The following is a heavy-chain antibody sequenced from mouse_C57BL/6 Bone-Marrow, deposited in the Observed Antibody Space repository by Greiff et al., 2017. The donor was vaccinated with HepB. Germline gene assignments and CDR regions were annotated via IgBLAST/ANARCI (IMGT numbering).Heavy chain of an antibody. CDR3: TRYRITTVVATDY. CDR1: GYTFTSYW. V-gene: IGHV1-5*01. Sequence: VQLQQSGTVLARPGASVKMSCKTSGYTFTSYWMHWVKQRPGQGLEWIGAIYPGNSDTSYNQKFKGKAKLTAVTSASTAYMELSSLTNEDSAVYYCTRYRITTVVATDYWGQGTTLTVSS. D-gene: IGHD1-1*01. CDR2: IYPGNSDT. J-gene: IGHJ2*01.